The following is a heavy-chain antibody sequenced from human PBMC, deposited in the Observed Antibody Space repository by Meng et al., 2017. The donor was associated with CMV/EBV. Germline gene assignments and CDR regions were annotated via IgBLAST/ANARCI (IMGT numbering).Heavy chain of an antibody. V-gene: IGHV3-66*02. D-gene: IGHD3-10*01. CDR3: ARGVYGSGSYYNY. J-gene: IGHJ4*02. CDR1: GFTFSSYW. CDR2: INSGGST. Sequence: GESLKISCAASGFTFSSYWMHWVRQAPGKGLVWVSRINSGGSTYYADSVKGRFTISRDNSKNTLYLQMNSLRAEDTAVYYCARGVYGSGSYYNYWGQGTLVTVSS.